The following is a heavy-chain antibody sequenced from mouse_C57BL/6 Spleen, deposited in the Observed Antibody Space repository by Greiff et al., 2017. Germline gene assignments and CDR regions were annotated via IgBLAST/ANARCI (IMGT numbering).Heavy chain of an antibody. Sequence: LQQSGPELVKPGASVKISCKASGYAFSSSWMNWVKQRPGKGLEWIGRIYPGDGDTNYNGKFKGKATLTADKSSSTAYMQLSSLTSEDSAVYFCARQLRLRPFDYWGQGTTLTVSS. CDR3: ARQLRLRPFDY. V-gene: IGHV1-82*01. D-gene: IGHD3-2*02. CDR2: IYPGDGDT. J-gene: IGHJ2*01. CDR1: GYAFSSSW.